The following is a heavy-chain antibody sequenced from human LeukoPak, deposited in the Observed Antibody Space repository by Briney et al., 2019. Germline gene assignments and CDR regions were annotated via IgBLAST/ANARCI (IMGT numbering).Heavy chain of an antibody. V-gene: IGHV3-30*02. Sequence: PGGSLRLSCAASGFTFVSYGMHWVRQAPGKGLEWVTFIRYDGSDKFYADSVRGRFTISRDNSKNTLFLQLNSLRVEDTAVYYCAKRADYYDSSRALYDAFDLWGQGTMVTVSS. CDR3: AKRADYYDSSRALYDAFDL. J-gene: IGHJ3*01. CDR1: GFTFVSYG. CDR2: IRYDGSDK. D-gene: IGHD3-16*01.